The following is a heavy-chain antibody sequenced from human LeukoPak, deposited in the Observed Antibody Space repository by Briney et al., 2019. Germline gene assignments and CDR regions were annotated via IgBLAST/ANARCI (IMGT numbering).Heavy chain of an antibody. CDR2: ISGSGGSP. J-gene: IGHJ4*02. D-gene: IGHD6-6*01. CDR1: GFTFSSYA. V-gene: IGHV3-23*01. Sequence: GGSLRLSSAAYGFTFSSYAMSWVRQAPGKGLEWVSAISGSGGSPYYADSVKGRFTISRDNSKNTLYLQMNSLRAEDTAVYYCAKVSKSSSSPYYFDYWGQGTLVTVSS. CDR3: AKVSKSSSSPYYFDY.